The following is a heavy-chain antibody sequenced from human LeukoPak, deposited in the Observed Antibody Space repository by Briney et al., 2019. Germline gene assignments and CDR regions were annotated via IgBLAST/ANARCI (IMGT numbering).Heavy chain of an antibody. CDR1: GGTFSSYA. CDR2: IIPIFGTA. J-gene: IGHJ4*02. CDR3: ASYYSSGWYDHLRTGKYFDY. D-gene: IGHD6-19*01. Sequence: SVKVSCKASGGTFSSYAISWVRPAPGQGLEWMGGIIPIFGTANYAQKFQGRVTITADESTSTAYMELSSLRSEDTAVYYCASYYSSGWYDHLRTGKYFDYWGQGTLVTVSS. V-gene: IGHV1-69*13.